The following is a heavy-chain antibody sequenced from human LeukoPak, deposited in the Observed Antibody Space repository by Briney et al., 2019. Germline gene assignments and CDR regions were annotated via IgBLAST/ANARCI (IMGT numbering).Heavy chain of an antibody. J-gene: IGHJ4*02. CDR2: ISYDGSNK. CDR1: GFTLSTYG. Sequence: GGSLSLSCAASGFTLSTYGMHWVRQAPGKGLEWVAVISYDGSNKYYADSVKGRFTISRDNSKNTLYLQMNSLRAEDTAVYYCAKNVPPYYGSGTYYFDYWGQGTLVTVSS. V-gene: IGHV3-30*18. CDR3: AKNVPPYYGSGTYYFDY. D-gene: IGHD3-10*01.